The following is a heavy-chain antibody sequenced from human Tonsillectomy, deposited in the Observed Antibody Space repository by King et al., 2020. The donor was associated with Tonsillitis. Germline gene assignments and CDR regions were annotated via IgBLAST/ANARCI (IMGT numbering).Heavy chain of an antibody. D-gene: IGHD6-19*01. Sequence: VTLKESGPALVKPPQTLTLTCTVSGFSLTTSGMRVNWIRQPPGKALEWLARIDWDDDKFYHTSLKTRLTISKDTSKNQVVLTMTNMDPVDTATYYCARIPTGSSGYYYFDYWGQGTLVTVSS. CDR1: GFSLTTSGMR. J-gene: IGHJ4*02. CDR3: ARIPTGSSGYYYFDY. CDR2: IDWDDDK. V-gene: IGHV2-70*04.